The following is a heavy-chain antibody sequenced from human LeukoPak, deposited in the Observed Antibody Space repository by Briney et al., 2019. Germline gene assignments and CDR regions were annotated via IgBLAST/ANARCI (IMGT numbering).Heavy chain of an antibody. CDR3: ARGTGTRITMVRGVIGYYYYMDV. CDR1: GYTFTSYD. J-gene: IGHJ6*03. D-gene: IGHD3-10*01. Sequence: GASVKVSCKASGYTFTSYDINWVRQATGQGLEWMGWMNPNSGNTGYAQKFQGRVTMTRNTSISTAYMELSSLRSEDTAVYYCARGTGTRITMVRGVIGYYYYMDVWGKGTTVTVSS. V-gene: IGHV1-8*01. CDR2: MNPNSGNT.